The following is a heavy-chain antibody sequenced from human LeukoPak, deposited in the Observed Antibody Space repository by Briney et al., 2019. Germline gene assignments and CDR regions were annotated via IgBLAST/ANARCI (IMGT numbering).Heavy chain of an antibody. J-gene: IGHJ5*02. CDR3: APQQTYSPYNWFDP. CDR2: IHPDGSIT. Sequence: PXXSLRLSCVGSGFTLSNYWMHWVRQAPGTGLVWVSRIHPDGSITTYAGSVKGRFTISRDNAKNTLYLQMNSLRGEDTAVYYCAPQQTYSPYNWFDPWGQGTLVTVSS. V-gene: IGHV3-74*03. D-gene: IGHD5-12*01. CDR1: GFTLSNYW.